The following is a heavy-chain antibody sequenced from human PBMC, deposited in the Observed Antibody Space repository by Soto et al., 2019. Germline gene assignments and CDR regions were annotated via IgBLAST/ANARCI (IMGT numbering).Heavy chain of an antibody. D-gene: IGHD5-18*01. CDR2: MNPNSGNT. CDR1: GYTFTSYD. CDR3: ARAGGYRYEFGY. Sequence: QVQLVQSGAEVKKPGATLKDSCKASGYTFTSYDINWVRQATGQGLEWMGWMNPNSGNTGYAQKLQGRVTMTRNPSISTAYMELSSLRSEDTAVYYWARAGGYRYEFGYWGQGTVVTVSS. J-gene: IGHJ4*02. V-gene: IGHV1-8*01.